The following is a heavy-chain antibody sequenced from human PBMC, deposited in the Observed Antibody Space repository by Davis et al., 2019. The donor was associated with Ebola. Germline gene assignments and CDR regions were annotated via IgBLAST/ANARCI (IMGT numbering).Heavy chain of an antibody. J-gene: IGHJ6*02. CDR2: IISNGRNT. CDR3: AKRIAVAGTHGMDV. Sequence: GESLKISCAASGFTFNTYWMHWVRQVPGKGLSWVSHIISNGRNTSYADSVKGRFAISRDNSKNTLYLQMNSLRAEDTAVYYCAKRIAVAGTHGMDVWGQGTTVTVSS. V-gene: IGHV3-74*01. CDR1: GFTFNTYW. D-gene: IGHD6-19*01.